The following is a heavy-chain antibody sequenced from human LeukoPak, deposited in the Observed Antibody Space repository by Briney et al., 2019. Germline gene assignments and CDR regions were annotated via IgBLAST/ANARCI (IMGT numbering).Heavy chain of an antibody. CDR3: ARDGGSYFGGYLDY. CDR2: ISASGDTI. CDR1: GFTFSDYY. V-gene: IGHV3-11*04. J-gene: IGHJ4*02. Sequence: GGSLRLSCAASGFTFSDYYMGWIRQAPGKGLQWVSYISASGDTIYYADSVKGRFTISRENAKNSLYLQMNSLRVEDTAVYYCARDGGSYFGGYLDYWGQGIQVTVSS. D-gene: IGHD1-26*01.